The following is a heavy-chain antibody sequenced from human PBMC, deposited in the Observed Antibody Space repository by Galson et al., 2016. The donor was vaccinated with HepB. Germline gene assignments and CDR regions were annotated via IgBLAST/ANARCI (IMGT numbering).Heavy chain of an antibody. V-gene: IGHV3-30*18. CDR2: ISTNGISQ. J-gene: IGHJ3*02. Sequence: SLRLSCAASGFTFSTYALHWVRQAPGKGLEWVAVISTNGISQNYEDSVKGRFTVYRDNSKNTVDLQMNSLRPEDTAVYYCAKDQGILRHFDWLTYDAFGMWGQGTMVTVSS. CDR3: AKDQGILRHFDWLTYDAFGM. D-gene: IGHD3-9*01. CDR1: GFTFSTYA.